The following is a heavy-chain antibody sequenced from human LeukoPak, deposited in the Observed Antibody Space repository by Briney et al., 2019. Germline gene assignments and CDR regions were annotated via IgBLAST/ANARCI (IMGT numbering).Heavy chain of an antibody. CDR3: ARSITMVLDPFDI. Sequence: ASLKVSRKPSVYTLTGYYMHWVRQAPGQGLEWMGWINPNSGGTNYAQKFQGRVTMTRDTSVSTAYMELSRLRSDDAAVYYCARSITMVLDPFDIWGQGTMVTVSS. CDR2: INPNSGGT. J-gene: IGHJ3*02. CDR1: VYTLTGYY. D-gene: IGHD3-10*01. V-gene: IGHV1-2*02.